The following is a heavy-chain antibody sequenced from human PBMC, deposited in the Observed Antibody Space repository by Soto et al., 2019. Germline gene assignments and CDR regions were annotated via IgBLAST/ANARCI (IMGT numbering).Heavy chain of an antibody. CDR1: GGTFSSYA. D-gene: IGHD2-15*01. V-gene: IGHV1-69*13. Sequence: SVKVSCKAFGGTFSSYAISWVRQAPGQGLEWMGGIIPIFGTANYAQKFQGRVTITADESTSTAYMELSSLRSEDTAVYYCARGRLGYCSGGSCYKDNWFDPWGQGTLVTVSS. CDR2: IIPIFGTA. J-gene: IGHJ5*02. CDR3: ARGRLGYCSGGSCYKDNWFDP.